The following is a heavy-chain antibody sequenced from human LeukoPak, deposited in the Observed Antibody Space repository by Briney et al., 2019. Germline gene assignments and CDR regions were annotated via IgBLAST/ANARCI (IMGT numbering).Heavy chain of an antibody. D-gene: IGHD3-9*01. J-gene: IGHJ4*02. CDR3: AKVLDYDILTGLA. CDR1: GFTFSSYA. V-gene: IGHV3-23*01. Sequence: GGSLRLSCAASGFTFSSYAMSWVRQAPGKGLEWVSAISGSGGSTYYADSVKGRFTISSDSSKNTLYLQMNSLRAEDTAVYYCAKVLDYDILTGLAWGQGTLVTVSS. CDR2: ISGSGGST.